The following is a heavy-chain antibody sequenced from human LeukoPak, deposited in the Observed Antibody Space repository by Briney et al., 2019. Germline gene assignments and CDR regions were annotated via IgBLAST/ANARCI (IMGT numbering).Heavy chain of an antibody. CDR3: ARELLWFGGFDY. CDR1: GFTFSSYA. CDR2: ISYDGSNK. Sequence: SGGSPRLSCAASGFTFSSYAMHWVRQAPGKGLEWVAVISYDGSNKYYADSVKGRFTISRDNSKNTLYLQMNSLRAEDTAVYYCARELLWFGGFDYWGQGTLVTVSS. V-gene: IGHV3-30-3*01. D-gene: IGHD3-10*01. J-gene: IGHJ4*02.